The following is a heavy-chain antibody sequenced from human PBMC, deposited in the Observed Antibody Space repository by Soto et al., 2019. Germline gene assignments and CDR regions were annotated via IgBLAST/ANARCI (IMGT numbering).Heavy chain of an antibody. Sequence: GGSLRLSCAASGFTFSSYWMHWVRQAPGKGLVWVSRINSDGSSTSYADSVKGRFTISRDNAKNTLYLQMNSLRAEDTAVYYCARGSPRIVLVPAAIYYWGQGTLVTVSS. CDR1: GFTFSSYW. CDR3: ARGSPRIVLVPAAIYY. V-gene: IGHV3-74*01. CDR2: INSDGSST. D-gene: IGHD2-2*01. J-gene: IGHJ4*02.